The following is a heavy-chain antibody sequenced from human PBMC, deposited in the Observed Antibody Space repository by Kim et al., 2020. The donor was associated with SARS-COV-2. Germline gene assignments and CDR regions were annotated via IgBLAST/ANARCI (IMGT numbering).Heavy chain of an antibody. Sequence: LKARVTISVDTSKNQFSLKLSAVTAADTAVYYWARGSGEGSYYYYGMDVWGQGTTVTVSS. D-gene: IGHD3-16*01. CDR3: ARGSGEGSYYYYGMDV. J-gene: IGHJ6*02. V-gene: IGHV4-59*09.